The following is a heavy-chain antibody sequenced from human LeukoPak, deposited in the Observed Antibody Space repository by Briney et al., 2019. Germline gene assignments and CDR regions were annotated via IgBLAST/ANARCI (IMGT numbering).Heavy chain of an antibody. CDR2: IYYSGST. Sequence: SETLSLTCTVSGGSISSYYWSWIRQPPGKGLEWIGYIYYSGSTNYNPSLKSRVTISVDTSKNQFSLKLSSVTAADTAVYHCARAPSFMTTVTDYYYYYGMDVWGQGTTVTVSS. J-gene: IGHJ6*02. CDR3: ARAPSFMTTVTDYYYYYGMDV. CDR1: GGSISSYY. D-gene: IGHD4-17*01. V-gene: IGHV4-59*01.